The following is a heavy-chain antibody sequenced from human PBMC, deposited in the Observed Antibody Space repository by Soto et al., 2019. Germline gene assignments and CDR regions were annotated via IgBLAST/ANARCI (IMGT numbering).Heavy chain of an antibody. CDR1: GFTFRNYA. V-gene: IGHV3-23*01. CDR3: AKDQAGDAYNYGY. J-gene: IGHJ4*02. D-gene: IGHD5-12*01. Sequence: EVQLLESGGGLVQPGGSLRLSCAASGFTFRNYAMSWVRQAPGKGLEWVSVIRGSGGSTFYADSVKGRFTISRDNSKNTLYLQMNSLRAEDTAVYYCAKDQAGDAYNYGYWGQGTLVTVSS. CDR2: IRGSGGST.